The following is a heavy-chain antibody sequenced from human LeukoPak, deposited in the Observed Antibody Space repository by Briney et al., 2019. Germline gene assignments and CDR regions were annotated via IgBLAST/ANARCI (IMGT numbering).Heavy chain of an antibody. J-gene: IGHJ4*02. CDR2: ISWNSGSI. D-gene: IGHD4-17*01. CDR1: GFTFDDYA. Sequence: PGGSLRLSCAASGFTFDDYAMHWVRQAPGKGLEWVSGISWNSGSIGYADSVKGRFTISRDNAKNSLYLQMNSLRAEDTALYYRAKGLTVTTAFFDYWGQGTLVTVSS. CDR3: AKGLTVTTAFFDY. V-gene: IGHV3-9*01.